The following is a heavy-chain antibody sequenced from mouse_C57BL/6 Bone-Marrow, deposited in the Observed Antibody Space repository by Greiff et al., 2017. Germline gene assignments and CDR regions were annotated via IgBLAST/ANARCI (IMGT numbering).Heavy chain of an antibody. CDR1: GYTFTSYG. CDR3: ARGGITTGFDY. J-gene: IGHJ2*01. Sequence: QVQLKQSGAELARLGASVKLSCKASGYTFTSYGISWVKQRTGQGLEWIGEIYPRSGNTYYNEKFKGKATLTADKSSSTAYMELRSLTSEDSAVYFCARGGITTGFDYWGQGTTLTVSS. V-gene: IGHV1-81*01. CDR2: IYPRSGNT. D-gene: IGHD1-1*01.